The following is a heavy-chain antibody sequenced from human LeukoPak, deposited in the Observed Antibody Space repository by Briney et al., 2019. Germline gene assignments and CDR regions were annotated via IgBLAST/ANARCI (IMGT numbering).Heavy chain of an antibody. CDR2: IYPGDSDT. J-gene: IGHJ5*02. D-gene: IGHD3-10*01. Sequence: GESLKISCKGSGYTFTNYWIGWVRQMPGKGLEFMGIIYPGDSDTRYSPSFQGQVTISVDKSINTAYLQWSSLKASDSAMYYCARLGGWFGESAINWFDPWGQGTLVTVSS. CDR3: ARLGGWFGESAINWFDP. CDR1: GYTFTNYW. V-gene: IGHV5-51*01.